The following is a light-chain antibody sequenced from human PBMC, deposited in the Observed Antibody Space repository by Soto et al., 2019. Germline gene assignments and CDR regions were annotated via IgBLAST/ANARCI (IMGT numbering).Light chain of an antibody. CDR3: QQYNNWPRT. Sequence: EIVMKQSPATLSVSPGERATLSCRASQSVSTNLAWYQQKPGQAPRLLIYRASTRATGIPARFSGSGSGTEFTLTISSLHSEDFAVYYCQQYNNWPRTFGQGTKVDIK. CDR1: QSVSTN. J-gene: IGKJ1*01. CDR2: RAS. V-gene: IGKV3-15*01.